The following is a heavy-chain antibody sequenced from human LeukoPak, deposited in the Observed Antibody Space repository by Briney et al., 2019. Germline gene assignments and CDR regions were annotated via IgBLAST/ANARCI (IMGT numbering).Heavy chain of an antibody. CDR3: ARRRDFIDY. J-gene: IGHJ4*02. V-gene: IGHV3-11*01. CDR1: GFTLSDYY. CDR2: SSSSGSTV. Sequence: GGSLRLSCAASGFTLSDYYMSWIRQAPGKGLEWVSYSSSSGSTVYYADSVKGRFAISRDNAKNSLYLQMNSLRAEDTAVYYCARRRDFIDYWGQGTLVTVSS. D-gene: IGHD3/OR15-3a*01.